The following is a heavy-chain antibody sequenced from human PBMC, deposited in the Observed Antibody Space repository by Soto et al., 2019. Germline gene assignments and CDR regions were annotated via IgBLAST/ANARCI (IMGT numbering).Heavy chain of an antibody. D-gene: IGHD3-10*01. V-gene: IGHV4-39*01. J-gene: IGHJ6*03. CDR2: IYYSGST. CDR3: ARVLSGSYYYYYYYMYV. Sequence: SETLSLTCTVSGGSISSSSYYWGWIRQPPGKGLEWIGSIYYSGSTYYNPSLKSRVTISVDTSKNQFSLKLSSVTAADTAVYYCARVLSGSYYYYYYYMYVWGKGTTVTVSS. CDR1: GGSISSSSYY.